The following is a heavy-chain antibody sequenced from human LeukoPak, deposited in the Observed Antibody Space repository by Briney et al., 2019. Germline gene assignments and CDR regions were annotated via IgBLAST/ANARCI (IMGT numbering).Heavy chain of an antibody. V-gene: IGHV4-39*07. D-gene: IGHD3-16*02. CDR3: ARDRLDVWGSYRYPAAFDI. Sequence: KSSETLSLTCTVSGGSISSSSYYWGWIRQPPGKGLEWIGSIYYSGSTYYNPSLKSRVTISVDTSKNQFSLKLSSVTAADTAVYYCARDRLDVWGSYRYPAAFDIWGQGTMVTVSS. CDR1: GGSISSSSYY. CDR2: IYYSGST. J-gene: IGHJ3*02.